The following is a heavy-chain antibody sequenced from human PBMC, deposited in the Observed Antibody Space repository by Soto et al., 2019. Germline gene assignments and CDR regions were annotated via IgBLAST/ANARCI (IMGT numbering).Heavy chain of an antibody. J-gene: IGHJ4*02. CDR1: GFAFSSYA. CDR3: AKEYHDFWGGYS. CDR2: ISGSGGST. D-gene: IGHD3-3*01. V-gene: IGHV3-23*01. Sequence: PGGSLRLSCAASGFAFSSYAMSWVRQAPGKRLEWVSPISGSGGSTYYADSVKGRFTISRDNSKNTLYLQMNSLRAEDTAVYYCAKEYHDFWGGYSWGQGTLVTVSS.